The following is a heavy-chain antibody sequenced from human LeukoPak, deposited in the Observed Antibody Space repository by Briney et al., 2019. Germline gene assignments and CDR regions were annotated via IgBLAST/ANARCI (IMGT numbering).Heavy chain of an antibody. CDR3: ANSRRLLWFGESFFDY. CDR2: INHSGST. CDR1: GGSFSGYY. D-gene: IGHD3-10*01. J-gene: IGHJ4*02. V-gene: IGHV4-34*01. Sequence: SETLSLTCAVYGGSFSGYYWSWIRQPPGKGLEWIGEINHSGSTNYNPSLKSRVTISVDTSKNQFSLKLSSVTAADTAVCYCANSRRLLWFGESFFDYWGQGTLVTVSS.